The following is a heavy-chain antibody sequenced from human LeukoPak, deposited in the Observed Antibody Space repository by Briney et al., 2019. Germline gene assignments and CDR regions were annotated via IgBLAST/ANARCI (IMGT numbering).Heavy chain of an antibody. D-gene: IGHD3-10*02. V-gene: IGHV4-31*03. J-gene: IGHJ3*02. Sequence: PSQTLSLTCTVSGASISSGGYYWSWIRQHPGEGLEWIGFIYNSGSTYYSPSLKSRITIPVDTSKTQFSLKLSSVTAADTAVYYCARSRVFRDAFDIWGQGTMVTVSS. CDR1: GASISSGGYY. CDR3: ARSRVFRDAFDI. CDR2: IYNSGST.